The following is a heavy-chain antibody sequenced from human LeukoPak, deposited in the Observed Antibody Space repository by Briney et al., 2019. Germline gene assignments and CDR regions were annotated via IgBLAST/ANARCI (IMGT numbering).Heavy chain of an antibody. V-gene: IGHV1-2*02. D-gene: IGHD2-15*01. Sequence: ASVKVSCKASGYTITDHYIHWVRQAPGQGLEWMGWIDPKSGDTNLARRFQGRVTMTRDTAISTACMELSRLRSDDTAVYYCARGRSYTCRCVTCYCEGDYWGLGTLVTASS. CDR2: IDPKSGDT. CDR3: ARGRSYTCRCVTCYCEGDY. CDR1: GYTITDHY. J-gene: IGHJ4*02.